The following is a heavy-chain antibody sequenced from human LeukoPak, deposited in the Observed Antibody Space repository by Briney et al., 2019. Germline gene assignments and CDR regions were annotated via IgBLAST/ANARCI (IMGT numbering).Heavy chain of an antibody. CDR2: VNAATGNT. CDR3: ARVWGPTPMHYFDY. CDR1: GYSFTNYD. D-gene: IGHD3-16*01. J-gene: IGHJ4*02. V-gene: IGHV1-8*01. Sequence: ASVKVSCKTSGYSFTNYDINWLRQAPGQGPEWMGWVNAATGNTGYAQKFQGRVSMTRDTSRTTAYMELRSLTSEDTAVYFCARVWGPTPMHYFDYWGQGSLVTVSP.